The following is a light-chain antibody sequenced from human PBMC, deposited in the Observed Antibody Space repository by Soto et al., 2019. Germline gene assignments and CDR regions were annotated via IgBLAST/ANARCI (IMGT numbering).Light chain of an antibody. CDR2: EVN. V-gene: IGLV2-14*01. CDR1: SSDIGAYDY. Sequence: QSALTQPASLSGSPGQSITISCTGTSSDIGAYDYVSWFQQHPGKAPKLMISEVNNRPSGVSNRFSGSKSGNTAYLTISGLQVEDEADYYCSSYTSSSSYVFGTGTKVTVL. CDR3: SSYTSSSSYV. J-gene: IGLJ1*01.